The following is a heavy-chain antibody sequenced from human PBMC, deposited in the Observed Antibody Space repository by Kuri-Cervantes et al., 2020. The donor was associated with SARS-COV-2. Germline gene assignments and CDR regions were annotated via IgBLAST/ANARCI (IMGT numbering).Heavy chain of an antibody. CDR1: GGSISSYY. J-gene: IGHJ4*02. D-gene: IGHD3-22*01. V-gene: IGHV4-4*07. CDR2: IYTRGST. CDR3: ARANYYYDSSGWGCYFDY. Sequence: SETLSLTCTVSGGSISSYYWSWIRQPAGKGLEWIGRIYTRGSTNYNPSLKSRVTMSVDTSKNQFSLKLSSVTAADTAVYYCARANYYYDSSGWGCYFDYWGQGTLVTVSS.